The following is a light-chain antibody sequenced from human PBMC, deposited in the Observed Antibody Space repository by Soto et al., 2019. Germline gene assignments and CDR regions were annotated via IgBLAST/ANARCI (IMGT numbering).Light chain of an antibody. Sequence: EVVLTQSPDTLSLSPGERATLSCTASQSVSSSYLAWYQQKPGQAPRLLIYGASSRATGISDRFSGSGSGTDFTLTISRLEPEDFAVYYCQQYGSSPPYTFGQGTKLEIK. V-gene: IGKV3-20*01. CDR3: QQYGSSPPYT. CDR1: QSVSSSY. J-gene: IGKJ2*01. CDR2: GAS.